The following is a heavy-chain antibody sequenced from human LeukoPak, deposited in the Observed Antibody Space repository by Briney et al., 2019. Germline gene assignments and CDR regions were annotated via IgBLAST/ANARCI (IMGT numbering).Heavy chain of an antibody. Sequence: PSETLSLTCTVSGGSISSYYWSWIRQPPGKGLEWIGYIYYTGSTDYNPSLKNRVAISVDTSKNQFSLKLSSVTAADTAVYYCARGSKAAPGTFDYWGQGTLVTVSS. V-gene: IGHV4-59*01. CDR2: IYYTGST. D-gene: IGHD6-13*01. J-gene: IGHJ4*02. CDR1: GGSISSYY. CDR3: ARGSKAAPGTFDY.